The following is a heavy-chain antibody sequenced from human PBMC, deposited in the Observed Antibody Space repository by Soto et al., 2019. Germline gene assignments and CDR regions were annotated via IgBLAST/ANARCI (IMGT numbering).Heavy chain of an antibody. D-gene: IGHD6-6*01. Sequence: ASVKVSCKASGYTFTSYGISWVRQAPGQGLEWMGWISAYNGNTNYAQKLQGRVTMTTDTSTSTAYMELRSLRSDDTAVYYCARDLSVAARPDAAMYYFDYWGQGTLVTVSS. CDR3: ARDLSVAARPDAAMYYFDY. CDR2: ISAYNGNT. V-gene: IGHV1-18*01. J-gene: IGHJ4*02. CDR1: GYTFTSYG.